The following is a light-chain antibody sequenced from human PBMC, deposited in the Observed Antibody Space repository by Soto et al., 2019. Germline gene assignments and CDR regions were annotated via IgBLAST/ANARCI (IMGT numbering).Light chain of an antibody. CDR1: QSVGNN. CDR2: ATS. CDR3: QQYGDWPLT. V-gene: IGKV3-15*01. Sequence: EIVLTQSPATLSVSPGDRATLSCRASQSVGNNFAWYQQKPGQAPRLLIFATSTRATGVPARFSGSGSGTEFPRTISSLQSEDFAVYYCQQYGDWPLTFGGGAKVEIE. J-gene: IGKJ4*01.